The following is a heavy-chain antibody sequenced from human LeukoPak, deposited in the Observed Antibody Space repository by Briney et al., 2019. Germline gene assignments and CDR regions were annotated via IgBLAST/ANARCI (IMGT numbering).Heavy chain of an antibody. CDR3: ARESSLRVGGDPYYYYMDV. Sequence: ASVKVSCKASGFTFTGYYMHWVRQAPGQGLEWLGWINPNSGGTNYAQRFRGRVTMTRDTSISTAYMELSSLRSEDTAVYYCARESSLRVGGDPYYYYMDVWGKGTTVTVSS. CDR2: INPNSGGT. J-gene: IGHJ6*03. V-gene: IGHV1-2*02. D-gene: IGHD2-2*01. CDR1: GFTFTGYY.